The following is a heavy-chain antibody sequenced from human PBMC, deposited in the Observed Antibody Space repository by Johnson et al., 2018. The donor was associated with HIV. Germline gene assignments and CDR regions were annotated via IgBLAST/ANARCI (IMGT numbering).Heavy chain of an antibody. V-gene: IGHV3-11*04. D-gene: IGHD6-19*01. CDR1: GFTFSDYY. Sequence: QVQLVESGGGLVKPGGSLRLSCAASGFTFSDYYMSWIRQAPGKGLEWFSYISSSGSTIYYADSVKGRFTISRDNSRNTLYLQMNSLRTEDTAVYYCAKLGLLAVADDAFDIWGQGTMVTVSS. CDR3: AKLGLLAVADDAFDI. J-gene: IGHJ3*02. CDR2: ISSSGSTI.